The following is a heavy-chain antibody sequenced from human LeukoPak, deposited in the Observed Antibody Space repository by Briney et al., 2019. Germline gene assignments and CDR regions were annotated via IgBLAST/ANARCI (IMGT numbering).Heavy chain of an antibody. V-gene: IGHV3-21*01. CDR1: GFTFSSYS. CDR3: AREGGTMVRGVIIAPNTDY. CDR2: ISSSSSYI. D-gene: IGHD3-10*01. Sequence: PGGSLRLSCAASGFTFSSYSMNWVRQAAWKGLEWVSSISSSSSYIYYADSVKGRFTISRDNAKNSLYLQMNSLRAEDTAVYYCAREGGTMVRGVIIAPNTDYWGQGTLVTVSS. J-gene: IGHJ4*02.